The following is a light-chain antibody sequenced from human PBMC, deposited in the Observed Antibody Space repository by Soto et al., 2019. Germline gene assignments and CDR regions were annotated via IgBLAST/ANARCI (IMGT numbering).Light chain of an antibody. CDR2: GAS. J-gene: IGKJ3*01. V-gene: IGKV3-20*01. CDR3: QQYGRSPFT. Sequence: EIVLTQSSGTLSLSPGERDTLSCRASQSVNSNHLAWYQQRPGQAPRVVIYGASTRATGIPERFSGSGSGTDFTLTISRLEPEDFAVYYCQQYGRSPFTFGPGTKVDIK. CDR1: QSVNSNH.